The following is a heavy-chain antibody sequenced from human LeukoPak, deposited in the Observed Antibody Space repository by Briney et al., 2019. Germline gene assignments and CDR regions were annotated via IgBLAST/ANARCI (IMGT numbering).Heavy chain of an antibody. J-gene: IGHJ4*02. D-gene: IGHD6-13*01. CDR2: ISGSGGST. CDR1: GFTFSSYA. CDR3: AKDRIAAADPSDY. V-gene: IGHV3-23*01. Sequence: TGGSLRLSCAASGFTFSSYAMSWVRQAPGKGLEWVSAISGSGGSTYYADSVKGRFTISRDNSKNTLYLQMNSLRAEDMAVYYCAKDRIAAADPSDYWGQGTLVTVSS.